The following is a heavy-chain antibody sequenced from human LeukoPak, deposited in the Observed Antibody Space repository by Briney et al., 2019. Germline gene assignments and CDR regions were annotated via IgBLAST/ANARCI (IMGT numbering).Heavy chain of an antibody. CDR3: ARDDGPRSYSVY. D-gene: IGHD1-26*01. J-gene: IGHJ4*02. CDR1: GGSISTYY. V-gene: IGHV4-4*07. CDR2: ISASGST. Sequence: PSETLSLTCTVSGGSISTYYWSWIRQPAGKGLEWIGLISASGSTIYNPSLKSRVTMSVDTSKTQFSLKLSSVTAADTAVYYCARDDGPRSYSVYWGQGTLVTVPS.